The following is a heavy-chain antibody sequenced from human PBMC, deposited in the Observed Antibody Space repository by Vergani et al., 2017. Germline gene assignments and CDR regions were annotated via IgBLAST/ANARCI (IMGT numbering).Heavy chain of an antibody. CDR2: ISSSSSYI. CDR1: GFTFSSYS. V-gene: IGHV3-21*01. CDR3: ARSLVAGKGGY. Sequence: EVQLVESGGGLVKPGGSLRLSCAASGFTFSSYSMNWVRQAPGKGLEWVSSISSSSSYIYYADSVEGRFTLSRDNAKNSLYLEMNSLRVEDTAVYFCARSLVAGKGGYWGQGTRVAVSS. D-gene: IGHD6-19*01. J-gene: IGHJ4*02.